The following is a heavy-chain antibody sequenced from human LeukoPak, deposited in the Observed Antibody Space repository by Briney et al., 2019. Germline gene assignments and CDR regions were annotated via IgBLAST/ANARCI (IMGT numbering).Heavy chain of an antibody. Sequence: GGSLRLSCAASGFTFSNAWMSWVRQAPGKGLEWVSYIGSSSSSTIYYADSAKGRFTISRDNAKNSLYLQMNSLRAEDTAVYYCARLRGYSYGYADYWGQGILVTVSS. CDR2: IGSSSSSTI. J-gene: IGHJ4*02. CDR1: GFTFSNAW. V-gene: IGHV3-48*04. CDR3: ARLRGYSYGYADY. D-gene: IGHD5-18*01.